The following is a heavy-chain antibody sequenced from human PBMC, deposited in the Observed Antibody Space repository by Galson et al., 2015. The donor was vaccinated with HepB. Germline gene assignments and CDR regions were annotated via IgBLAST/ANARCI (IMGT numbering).Heavy chain of an antibody. CDR1: GFTFDDYA. D-gene: IGHD2-2*01. V-gene: IGHV3-9*01. J-gene: IGHJ4*02. Sequence: SLRLSCAASGFTFDDYAMHWVRQAPGKGLEWVSGISWNSGSIGYADSVKGRFTISRDNAKNSLYLQMNSLRAEDTAVYYCARAIVVPAATHDYGDPGFDYWGQGTLVTVSS. CDR3: ARAIVVPAATHDYGDPGFDY. CDR2: ISWNSGSI.